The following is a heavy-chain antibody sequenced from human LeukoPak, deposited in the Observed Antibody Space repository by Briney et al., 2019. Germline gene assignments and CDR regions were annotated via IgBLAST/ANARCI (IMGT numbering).Heavy chain of an antibody. J-gene: IGHJ5*02. D-gene: IGHD2-2*01. V-gene: IGHV4-30-4*08. CDR3: ARGHIVVVPAAPFDP. CDR2: IYYSGST. Sequence: KPSQTLSLTCTVSGGSISSGDYYWSWIRQPPGKGLEWIGYIYYSGSTYYNPSLKSRVTISVDTSKNQFSLKLSSVTAADTAVYYCARGHIVVVPAAPFDPWGQGTLVTVSS. CDR1: GGSISSGDYY.